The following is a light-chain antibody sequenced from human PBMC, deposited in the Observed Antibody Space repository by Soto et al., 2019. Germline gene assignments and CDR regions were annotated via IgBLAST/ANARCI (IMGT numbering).Light chain of an antibody. Sequence: VLTQSPAALSLSPGERATLSCRASQRINNKYLAWYQQKPGQAPRLLIYGASSRATGIPDRFSGSGSGTDFTLTISRLEPEDFAVYYCQQYGSSTETFGQGTKVDIK. V-gene: IGKV3-20*01. CDR2: GAS. J-gene: IGKJ1*01. CDR3: QQYGSSTET. CDR1: QRINNKY.